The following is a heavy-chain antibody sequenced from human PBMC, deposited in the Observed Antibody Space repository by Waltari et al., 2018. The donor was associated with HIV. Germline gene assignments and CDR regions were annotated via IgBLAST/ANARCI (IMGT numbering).Heavy chain of an antibody. CDR1: GFTVSSNY. D-gene: IGHD3-22*01. V-gene: IGHV3-53*02. CDR3: VRGPEYYDSSGPLDY. J-gene: IGHJ4*02. Sequence: EVQLVETGGGLIQPGGSLRLSCAASGFTVSSNYMSWVRQAPGKGLEWVSVIYSGGSTYYADSVKGRFTISRDNSKNTLYLQMNSLRAEDTAVYYCVRGPEYYDSSGPLDYWGQGTLVTVSS. CDR2: IYSGGST.